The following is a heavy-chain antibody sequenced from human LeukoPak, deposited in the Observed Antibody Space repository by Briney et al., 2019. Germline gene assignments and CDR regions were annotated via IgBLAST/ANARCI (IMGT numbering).Heavy chain of an antibody. CDR1: GYTFTSYG. CDR2: ISAYNGNT. Sequence: ASVKVSCKASGYTFTSYGISWVRQAPGQGLEWMGWISAYNGNTNYAQKLQGRVTMTSDTSTSTAYMELRSLRSDDTAVYYCARDTPQMNPSGGSCYSCWSLFDYWGQGTLVTVSS. V-gene: IGHV1-18*01. D-gene: IGHD2-15*01. CDR3: ARDTPQMNPSGGSCYSCWSLFDY. J-gene: IGHJ4*02.